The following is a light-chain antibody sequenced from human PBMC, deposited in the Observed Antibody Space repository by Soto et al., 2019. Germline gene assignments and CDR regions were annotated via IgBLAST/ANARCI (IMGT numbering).Light chain of an antibody. CDR2: GAS. Sequence: DIQMTQSPSSLFASVGDRVTVTCRASQSINIYLNWYQQKPGKAPTLLIYGASSLQSGVPSRFSGGGSQTDFTLTISALQPEDFATYYCQQSYRSPYTFGQGTKLEI. V-gene: IGKV1-39*01. J-gene: IGKJ2*01. CDR3: QQSYRSPYT. CDR1: QSINIY.